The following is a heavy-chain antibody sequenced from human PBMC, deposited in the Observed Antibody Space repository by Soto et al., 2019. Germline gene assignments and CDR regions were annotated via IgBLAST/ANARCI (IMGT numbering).Heavy chain of an antibody. D-gene: IGHD2-2*01. CDR2: INSDGSSI. V-gene: IGHV3-74*01. CDR1: GFTFGSYW. CDR3: GRNPLGLPAFDY. J-gene: IGHJ4*02. Sequence: DVQLVQSGGGVVQPGGSLRLSCSGSGFTFGSYWMHWVRQVPGKGLVWVSRINSDGSSIKYADSVKGRFTISRDNAKNTLYLQLTSLGGDDTAIYYCGRNPLGLPAFDYWGQATLVTVSS.